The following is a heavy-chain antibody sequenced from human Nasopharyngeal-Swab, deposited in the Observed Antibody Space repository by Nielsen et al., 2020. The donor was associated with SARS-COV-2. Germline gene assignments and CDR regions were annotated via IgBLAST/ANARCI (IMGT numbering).Heavy chain of an antibody. Sequence: GGSLRLSCAASGFTFSDYYMSWIRQAPGKGLEWVSYISSSSSYTNYADSVKGRFTISRDNAKNSLYLQMNSLRAEDTAVHYCARDAAAGSGAFEIWGQGTMVTVSS. J-gene: IGHJ3*02. CDR2: ISSSSSYT. D-gene: IGHD6-13*01. V-gene: IGHV3-11*06. CDR1: GFTFSDYY. CDR3: ARDAAAGSGAFEI.